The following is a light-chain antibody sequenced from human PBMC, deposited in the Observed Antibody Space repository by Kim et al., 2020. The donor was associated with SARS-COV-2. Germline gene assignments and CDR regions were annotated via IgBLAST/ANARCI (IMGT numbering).Light chain of an antibody. Sequence: TQPRSVSGSPGQSVTISCTGSSSDVGGYKYVSWYQQHPGKAPKLMIYDVTERPSGVPDRISGSKSGNTASLTISGLQSEDEADYYCCSYAGSYTLVFGGGTKLTVL. CDR2: DVT. CDR1: SSDVGGYKY. V-gene: IGLV2-11*01. CDR3: CSYAGSYTLV. J-gene: IGLJ2*01.